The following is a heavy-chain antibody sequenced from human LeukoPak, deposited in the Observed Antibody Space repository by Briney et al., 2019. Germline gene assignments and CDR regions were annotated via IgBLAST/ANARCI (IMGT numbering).Heavy chain of an antibody. J-gene: IGHJ4*02. CDR1: GFTFSSYA. Sequence: GGSLRLSCAASGFTFSSYAMNWVRQAPGKGLEWVGRIKSKTDGGTTDYAAPVKGRFTISRDDSKNTLYLQMNSLKTEDTAVYYCATDQRSWPYYYDSSGYYPYDYWGQGTLVTVSS. D-gene: IGHD3-22*01. CDR3: ATDQRSWPYYYDSSGYYPYDY. V-gene: IGHV3-15*07. CDR2: IKSKTDGGTT.